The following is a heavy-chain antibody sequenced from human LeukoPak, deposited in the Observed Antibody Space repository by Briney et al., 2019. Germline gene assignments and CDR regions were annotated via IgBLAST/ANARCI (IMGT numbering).Heavy chain of an antibody. D-gene: IGHD6-19*01. V-gene: IGHV1-18*01. CDR1: GYTFTSYG. Sequence: ASVKVSCKASGYTFTSYGISWVRQAPGQGLEWMGWINPNSGGTNYAQKFQGRVTITADESTSTAYMELSSLRSDDTAVYYCARVPGYSSGWFFDYWGRGTLVTVSS. CDR3: ARVPGYSSGWFFDY. J-gene: IGHJ4*02. CDR2: INPNSGGT.